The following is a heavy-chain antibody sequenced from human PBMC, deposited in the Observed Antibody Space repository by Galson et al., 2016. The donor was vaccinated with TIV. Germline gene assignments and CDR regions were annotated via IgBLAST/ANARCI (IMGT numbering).Heavy chain of an antibody. Sequence: SVKVPCKASGDIFINYPISWVRQAPGQGLEWMGGIMPIFDKPTYAQKFQGRVTITTDKSTSTTYMVLSSLRSEDTAVYYCARGGGTYYQTYWYFNLWGRGTLVTVSS. CDR3: ARGGGTYYQTYWYFNL. J-gene: IGHJ2*01. CDR1: GDIFINYP. D-gene: IGHD3-22*01. CDR2: IMPIFDKP. V-gene: IGHV1-69*05.